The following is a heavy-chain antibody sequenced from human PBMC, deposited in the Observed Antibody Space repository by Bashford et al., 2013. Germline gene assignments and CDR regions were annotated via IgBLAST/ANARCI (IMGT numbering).Heavy chain of an antibody. Sequence: SETLSLTCAVSGASISIYSWNWIRQTPGRDLNGLDIGLTVGEQLQPSLKSRVHISEDMSKNQFSLRLSSVTAADTAVYYCARDLRGFGYEFHFWGPGTLVTVSS. D-gene: IGHD5-18*01. CDR1: GASISIYS. CDR2: GLTVGE. J-gene: IGHJ4*02. V-gene: IGHV4-59*01. CDR3: ARDLRGFGYEFHF.